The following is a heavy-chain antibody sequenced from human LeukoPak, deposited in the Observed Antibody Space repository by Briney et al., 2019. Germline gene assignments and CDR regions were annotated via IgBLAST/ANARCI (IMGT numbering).Heavy chain of an antibody. V-gene: IGHV3-30-3*02. CDR2: LSYDGSNK. Sequence: GGSLRLSCAASGFTFSSYAMHWVRQAPGKGLEWVAVLSYDGSNKYYADSVKGRFTISRDNSKNTLYLQMNSLRAEDTAVYYCAKSLTTFYYYYMDVWGKGTTVTVSS. CDR3: AKSLTTFYYYYMDV. CDR1: GFTFSSYA. J-gene: IGHJ6*03. D-gene: IGHD1-1*01.